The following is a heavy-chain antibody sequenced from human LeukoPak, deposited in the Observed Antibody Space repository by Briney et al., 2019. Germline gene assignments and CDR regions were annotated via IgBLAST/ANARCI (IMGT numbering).Heavy chain of an antibody. CDR3: ARDVTTVATSWFDP. V-gene: IGHV4-59*01. J-gene: IGHJ5*02. CDR1: GGSISSYY. Sequence: SETLSLTCTVSGGSISSYYWSWIRQPPGKGLEWIGYIYYSGSTNYNPSLKSRVTISVDTSKNQFSLKLSSVTAADTAVYYCARDVTTVATSWFDPWGQGTLVTVSS. D-gene: IGHD5-12*01. CDR2: IYYSGST.